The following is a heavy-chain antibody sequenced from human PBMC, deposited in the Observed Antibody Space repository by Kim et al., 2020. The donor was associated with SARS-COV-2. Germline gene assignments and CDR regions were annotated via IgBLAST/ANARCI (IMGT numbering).Heavy chain of an antibody. CDR1: EFTFSSYA. CDR3: ATAGSGWYFDY. CDR2: ISGSGGTT. V-gene: IGHV3-23*01. J-gene: IGHJ4*02. Sequence: GGSLRLSCAASEFTFSSYAMSWVRQAPGRGLEWVSTISGSGGTTDYADSVKGRFTISRDNSKSTLFLQMNTLRADDTAVYYCATAGSGWYFDYWGQGTLVTVSS. D-gene: IGHD6-19*01.